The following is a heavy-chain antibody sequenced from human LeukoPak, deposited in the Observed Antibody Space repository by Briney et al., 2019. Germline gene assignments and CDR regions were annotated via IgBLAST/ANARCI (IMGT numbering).Heavy chain of an antibody. CDR3: ATTQGRDGLLWAGGLFDY. CDR1: GITFSSYG. J-gene: IGHJ4*02. CDR2: IWYDGSNI. D-gene: IGHD3-9*01. Sequence: GGSLRLSCAASGITFSSYGMHWVRQAPGKGLEWVAVIWYDGSNIYYADSVKGRFTISRDNSKNTLYLQMNSLRAEPAGVCYGATTQGRDGLLWAGGLFDYWGQGTLVTVSS. V-gene: IGHV3-33*01.